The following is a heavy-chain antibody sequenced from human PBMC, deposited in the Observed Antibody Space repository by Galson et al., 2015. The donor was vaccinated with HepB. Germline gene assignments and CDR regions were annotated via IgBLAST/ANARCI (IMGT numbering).Heavy chain of an antibody. CDR1: GFTFSSYA. J-gene: IGHJ4*02. CDR2: ISYDGSNK. CDR3: AREGPGVTFDY. Sequence: SLRLSCAASGFTFSSYAMHWVRQAPGKGLEWVAVISYDGSNKYYADSVKGRFTISRDSSKNTLYLQMNSLRAEDTAVYYCAREGPGVTFDYWGQGTLVTASS. V-gene: IGHV3-30-3*01. D-gene: IGHD3-16*01.